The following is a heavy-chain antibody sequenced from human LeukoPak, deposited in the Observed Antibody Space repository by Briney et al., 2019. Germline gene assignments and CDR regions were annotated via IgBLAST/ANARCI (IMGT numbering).Heavy chain of an antibody. D-gene: IGHD5-12*01. CDR2: FYDSGST. CDR3: ATGIVATIEF. CDR1: GGSVSSGGYY. Sequence: SETLSLTCTVSGGSVSSGGYYWSWTRQPPGKGLEWIGFFYDSGSTNYNPSLKSRVTISVDTSKNQFSLRLRSVTAADTAVYYCATGIVATIEFWGQGTLVTVSS. V-gene: IGHV4-61*08. J-gene: IGHJ4*02.